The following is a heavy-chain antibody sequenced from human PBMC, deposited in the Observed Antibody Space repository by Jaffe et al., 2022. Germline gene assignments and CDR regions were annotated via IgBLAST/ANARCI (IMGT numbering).Heavy chain of an antibody. CDR2: IYHSGST. V-gene: IGHV4-38-2*01. J-gene: IGHJ4*02. D-gene: IGHD3-22*01. CDR3: ARANYYDSSGYIDY. Sequence: QVQLQESGPGLVKPSETLSLTCAVSGYSISSGYYWGWIRQPPGKGLEWIGSIYHSGSTYYNPSLKSRVTISVDTSKNQFSLKLSSVTAADTAVYYCARANYYDSSGYIDYWGQGTLVTVSS. CDR1: GYSISSGYY.